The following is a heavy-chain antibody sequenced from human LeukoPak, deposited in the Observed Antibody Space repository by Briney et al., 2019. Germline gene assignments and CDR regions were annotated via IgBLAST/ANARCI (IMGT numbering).Heavy chain of an antibody. Sequence: GASVKVSCKASGYTFTGYYMHWVRQAPGQGLEWMAWINPNSGGTNYAQKFQGRVTMTRDTSISTAYMELSRLRSDDTAVYYCARDPQEDIVVVVAAPMFDPWGQGTLVTVPS. CDR3: ARDPQEDIVVVVAAPMFDP. CDR1: GYTFTGYY. J-gene: IGHJ5*02. V-gene: IGHV1-2*02. D-gene: IGHD2-15*01. CDR2: INPNSGGT.